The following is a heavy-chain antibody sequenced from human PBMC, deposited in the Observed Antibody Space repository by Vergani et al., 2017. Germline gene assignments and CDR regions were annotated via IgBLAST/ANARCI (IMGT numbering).Heavy chain of an antibody. D-gene: IGHD6-13*01. CDR1: GGTFSSYA. CDR2: IIPIFGTA. J-gene: IGHJ5*02. V-gene: IGHV1-69*01. Sequence: QVQLVQSGAEVKKPGSSVKVSCKASGGTFSSYAISWVRQAPGQGLEWMGGIIPIFGTANYAQKFQGRVTITADESTSTAYMDLSSLRSEDTAVYYCARVSLGIAAAEGHPLGPWGQGTLVTVSS. CDR3: ARVSLGIAAAEGHPLGP.